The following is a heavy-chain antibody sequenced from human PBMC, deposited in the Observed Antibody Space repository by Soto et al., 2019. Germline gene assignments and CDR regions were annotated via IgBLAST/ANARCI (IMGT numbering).Heavy chain of an antibody. CDR2: IIPIFGTA. CDR3: ARDSACGGDCYNYYYYGMVV. CDR1: GGTFSRYA. V-gene: IGHV1-69*13. Sequence: SVKVSCKASGGTFSRYAISWVRQAPGQGLEWMGGIIPIFGTANYAQKFQGRVTITADESTSTAYMELSSLRSEDTAVYYCARDSACGGDCYNYYYYGMVVWGQGTTVTVSS. J-gene: IGHJ6*02. D-gene: IGHD2-21*02.